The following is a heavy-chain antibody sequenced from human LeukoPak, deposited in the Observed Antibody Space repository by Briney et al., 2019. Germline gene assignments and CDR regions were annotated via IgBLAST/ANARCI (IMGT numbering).Heavy chain of an antibody. J-gene: IGHJ4*02. CDR1: SYTFNNYG. V-gene: IGHV1-18*01. CDR2: ITAYNGNT. CDR3: ARDLKRGYSSGRYSWGTGSSNDY. Sequence: ASVKVSCKASSYTFNNYGVSWVRQAPGQGLEWMGWITAYNGNTNYAQKLQGRVTMTTDTSTSTAYMELSRLRSDDTAVYYCARDLKRGYSSGRYSWGTGSSNDYWGQGTLVTVSP. D-gene: IGHD6-19*01.